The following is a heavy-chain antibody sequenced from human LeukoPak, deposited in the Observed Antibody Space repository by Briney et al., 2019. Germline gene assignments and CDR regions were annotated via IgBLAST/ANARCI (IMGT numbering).Heavy chain of an antibody. CDR3: ARAHNWKYGTFDY. J-gene: IGHJ4*02. V-gene: IGHV3-48*03. Sequence: GGSLRLSCVASGFTFSSYEMTWVRQAPGKGLEWISYITSSGSVIYYADSVKGRFTMSRDNAKNSLYLQMNSLRAEDTAIYYCARAHNWKYGTFDYWGQGTLVTVSS. D-gene: IGHD1-7*01. CDR1: GFTFSSYE. CDR2: ITSSGSVI.